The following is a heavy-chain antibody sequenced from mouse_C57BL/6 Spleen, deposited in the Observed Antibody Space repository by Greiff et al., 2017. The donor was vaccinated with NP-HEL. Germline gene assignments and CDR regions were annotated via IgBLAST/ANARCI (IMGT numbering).Heavy chain of an antibody. Sequence: VQLQQSGPELVKPGASVKISCKASGYTFTDYYINWVKQRPGQGLEWIGWIFPGSGSTYYNEKFKGKATLTVDKSSSTAYMLLSSLTSEDSAVYFCARSIYYDYDEGLYAMDYWGKGTSVTVSS. D-gene: IGHD2-4*01. V-gene: IGHV1-75*01. CDR1: GYTFTDYY. J-gene: IGHJ4*01. CDR2: IFPGSGST. CDR3: ARSIYYDYDEGLYAMDY.